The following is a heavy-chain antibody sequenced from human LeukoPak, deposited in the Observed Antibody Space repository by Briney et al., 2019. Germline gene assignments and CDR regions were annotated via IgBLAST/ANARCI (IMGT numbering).Heavy chain of an antibody. CDR2: LSYSGST. J-gene: IGHJ4*02. Sequence: SETLSLTCTVSAXSIRSHSWSWIRQPPGRGLEWIGYLSYSGSTDYNPSLKTRVTVSVDTSKNQFSLKLSSVTAADTALYYCARAYLHYYDSSGYLYYFDYWGQGALVTVSS. V-gene: IGHV4-59*11. CDR3: ARAYLHYYDSSGYLYYFDY. CDR1: AXSIRSHS. D-gene: IGHD3-22*01.